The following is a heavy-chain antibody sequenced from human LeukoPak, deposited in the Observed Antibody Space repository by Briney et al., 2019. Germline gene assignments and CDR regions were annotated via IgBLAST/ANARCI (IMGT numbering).Heavy chain of an antibody. Sequence: PGRSLKLSCTASGFTLDDFAMYCVRQAPGKGLEWVSAISWNSGDIDYAGSVKGRFTISRDNAKNSLHLQMDSLRLEDTALYFFAKDKWASGTYFDYYLDQWGQGTLVTVSS. CDR2: ISWNSGDI. J-gene: IGHJ4*02. CDR3: AKDKWASGTYFDYYLDQ. V-gene: IGHV3-9*01. CDR1: GFTLDDFA. D-gene: IGHD1-26*01.